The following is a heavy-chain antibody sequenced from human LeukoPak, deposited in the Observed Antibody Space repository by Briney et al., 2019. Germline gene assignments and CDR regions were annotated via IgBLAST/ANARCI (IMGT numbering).Heavy chain of an antibody. CDR1: GFTFSTYA. CDR3: AKDIVVVVAATPDWYFDY. CDR2: ISGSADGT. D-gene: IGHD2-15*01. Sequence: PGGSLRLSCVASGFTFSTYAMSWVRQAPGKGLEWVSAISGSADGTYYADSVKGRFTISRDNSKNTLYLQMNSLRAEDTAVYYCAKDIVVVVAATPDWYFDYWGQGTLVTVSS. V-gene: IGHV3-23*01. J-gene: IGHJ4*02.